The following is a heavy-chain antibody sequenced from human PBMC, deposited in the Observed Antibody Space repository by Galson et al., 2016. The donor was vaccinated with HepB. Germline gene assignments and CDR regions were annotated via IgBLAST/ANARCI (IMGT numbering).Heavy chain of an antibody. D-gene: IGHD2-15*01. CDR3: ARERAGIWDNFDY. CDR1: GFTFSNYG. J-gene: IGHJ4*02. Sequence: SLRLSCAASGFTFSNYGMSWVRQAPGKGLERVSVISGSGDTTYYAGSVKGRFTISRDNSKHTLYLQMNSLRAEDTAVYYCARERAGIWDNFDYWGQGALVTVSS. V-gene: IGHV3-23*01. CDR2: ISGSGDTT.